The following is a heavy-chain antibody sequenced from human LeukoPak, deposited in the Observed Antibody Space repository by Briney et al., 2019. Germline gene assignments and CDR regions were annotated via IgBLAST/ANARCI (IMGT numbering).Heavy chain of an antibody. CDR2: IIPIFGTA. CDR3: AGPTYSSSSNYYYYYMDV. J-gene: IGHJ6*03. V-gene: IGHV1-69*05. CDR1: GGTFSSYA. D-gene: IGHD6-6*01. Sequence: EASVKVSCKASGGTFSSYAISWVRQAPGQGLEWMGGIIPIFGTANYAQKFQGRVTITTDESTSTAYMELSSLRSEDTAVYYCAGPTYSSSSNYYYYYMDVWGKGTTVTVSS.